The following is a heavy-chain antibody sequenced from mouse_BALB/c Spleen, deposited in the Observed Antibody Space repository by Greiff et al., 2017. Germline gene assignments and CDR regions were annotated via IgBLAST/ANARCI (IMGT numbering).Heavy chain of an antibody. CDR1: GFNIKDTY. V-gene: IGHV14-3*02. Sequence: EVQLQQSGAELVKPGASVKLSCTASGFNIKDTYMHWVKQRPEQGLEWIGRIDPANGNTKYDPKFQGKATITADTSSNTAYLQLSSLTSEDTAVYYCARNLEYGNYGAWFAYWGQGTLVTVSA. J-gene: IGHJ3*01. CDR2: IDPANGNT. D-gene: IGHD2-10*02. CDR3: ARNLEYGNYGAWFAY.